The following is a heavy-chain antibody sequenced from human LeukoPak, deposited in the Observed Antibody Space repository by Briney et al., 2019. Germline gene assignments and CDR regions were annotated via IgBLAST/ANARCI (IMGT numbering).Heavy chain of an antibody. V-gene: IGHV3-30*03. J-gene: IGHJ4*02. CDR2: ISYDGSNK. CDR3: AREDYDSSGYFDY. Sequence: GGSLRLSCAASEFTFSSYGMHWVRQAPGKGLEWVAVISYDGSNKYYADSVKGRFTISRDNSKNTLYLQMNSLRAEDTAVYYCAREDYDSSGYFDYWGQGTLVTVSS. CDR1: EFTFSSYG. D-gene: IGHD3-22*01.